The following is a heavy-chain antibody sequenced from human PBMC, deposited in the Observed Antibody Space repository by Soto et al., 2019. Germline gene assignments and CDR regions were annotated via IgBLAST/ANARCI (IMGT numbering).Heavy chain of an antibody. V-gene: IGHV1-18*01. Sequence: QVLLVQSGAEVKKPGASVRVSCKASGYTFSRYGISWVRQAPGQGLEWMGWISGFNGNTKESEKLQGRVTLTTDTAANTAHMELRGLRSDDTAVYYCARASAYSTPWSFDNWGQGTLVTVSS. CDR2: ISGFNGNT. CDR3: ARASAYSTPWSFDN. J-gene: IGHJ4*02. D-gene: IGHD6-13*01. CDR1: GYTFSRYG.